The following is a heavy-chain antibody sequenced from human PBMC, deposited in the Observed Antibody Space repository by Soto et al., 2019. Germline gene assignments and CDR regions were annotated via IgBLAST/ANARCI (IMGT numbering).Heavy chain of an antibody. CDR1: GFTFDDYA. CDR3: AKTLTPPTRFLEWLGEFDI. J-gene: IGHJ3*02. Sequence: PGGSLSLSCAASGFTFDDYAMHWVRQAPGKGLEWISGISWNSGSIGYADSVKGRFTISRDNAKNSLYLQMNSLRAEDTALYYCAKTLTPPTRFLEWLGEFDIWGQGTMVTVS. D-gene: IGHD3-3*01. V-gene: IGHV3-9*01. CDR2: ISWNSGSI.